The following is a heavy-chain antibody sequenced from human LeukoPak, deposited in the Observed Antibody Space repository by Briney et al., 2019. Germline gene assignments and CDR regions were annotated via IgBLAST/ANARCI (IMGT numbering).Heavy chain of an antibody. V-gene: IGHV3-23*01. CDR1: GFTFSSYA. J-gene: IGHJ4*02. D-gene: IGHD5-18*01. CDR2: ISGSGGST. Sequence: GGSLRLSCAASGFTFSSYAMSWVRQAPGKGLEWVPAISGSGGSTYYADSVKGRFTISRDNSKNTLYLQMNSLRDEDTAVYFCANRGHIYGSLLYYFDYWGQGTLVTVSS. CDR3: ANRGHIYGSLLYYFDY.